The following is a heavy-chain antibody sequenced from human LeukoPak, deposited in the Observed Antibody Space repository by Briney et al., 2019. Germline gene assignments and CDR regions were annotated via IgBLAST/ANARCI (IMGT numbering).Heavy chain of an antibody. CDR3: ARDRGRRGTHYGVY. CDR1: GFTFSSYA. J-gene: IGHJ4*02. Sequence: GGSLRLSCAASGFTFSSYAMSWVRQAPGKGLEWVSAISGSGGSTYYADSVKGRFTISRDNAKNSLYLQMNSLRAEDTAVYYCARDRGRRGTHYGVYWGQGTLVTVSS. D-gene: IGHD4-17*01. V-gene: IGHV3-23*01. CDR2: ISGSGGST.